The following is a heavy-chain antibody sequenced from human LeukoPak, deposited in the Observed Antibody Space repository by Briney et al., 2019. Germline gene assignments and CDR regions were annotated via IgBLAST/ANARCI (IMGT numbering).Heavy chain of an antibody. CDR2: ISGSGGST. CDR1: GFTFSSYA. V-gene: IGHV3-23*01. Sequence: GGSLRLSCAASGFTFSSYAMSWVRQAPGKGLEWVSAISGSGGSTYYADSVKGRFTISRDNPKNTLYLQMNSLRAEDTAVYYCAKDRDYYYYYMDVWGKGTTVTVSS. CDR3: AKDRDYYYYYMDV. J-gene: IGHJ6*03.